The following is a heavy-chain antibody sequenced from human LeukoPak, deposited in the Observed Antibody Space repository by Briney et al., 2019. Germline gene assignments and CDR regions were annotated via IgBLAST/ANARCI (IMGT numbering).Heavy chain of an antibody. Sequence: SETLSLTCAVSGGSISSGGYSWSWIRQPPGKGLEWIGYIYHGGSTYYNPSLKSRVTISVDRSKNQFSLKLSSVTAADTAVYYCTRVGWAYGGTFDPWGQGTLVTVSS. CDR3: TRVGWAYGGTFDP. CDR1: GGSISSGGYS. D-gene: IGHD2-21*01. J-gene: IGHJ5*02. CDR2: IYHGGST. V-gene: IGHV4-30-2*01.